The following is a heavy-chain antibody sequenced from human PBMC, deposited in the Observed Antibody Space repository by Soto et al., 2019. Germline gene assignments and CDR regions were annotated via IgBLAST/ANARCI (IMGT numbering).Heavy chain of an antibody. CDR1: GGSISNSDYY. CDR3: ARATVITPRIDN. V-gene: IGHV4-30-4*01. CDR2: TYYSGTT. J-gene: IGHJ4*02. Sequence: QVQLPESGPGLVKPSQTLSLTCSVSGGSISNSDYYWSWIRQPPGKAPAWIGYTYYSGTTSYSPSLKSRVTISVDTSKSNFSLKLSSANAADTAVYFCARATVITPRIDNWGQGTQVTVSS. D-gene: IGHD4-17*01.